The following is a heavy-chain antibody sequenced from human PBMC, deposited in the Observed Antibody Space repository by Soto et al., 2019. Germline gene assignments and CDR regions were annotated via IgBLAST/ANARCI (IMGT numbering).Heavy chain of an antibody. CDR1: GFTVSSNY. Sequence: EVQLVETGGGLIQPGGSLRLSCAASGFTVSSNYMSWVRQAPGKGLEWVSVIYSGGSTYYADSVKGGFTISRDNSKNTLYLQMNGLRAEDTAVYYCASCIAVAGTLDYWGQGTLVTVSS. D-gene: IGHD6-19*01. J-gene: IGHJ4*02. CDR3: ASCIAVAGTLDY. CDR2: IYSGGST. V-gene: IGHV3-53*02.